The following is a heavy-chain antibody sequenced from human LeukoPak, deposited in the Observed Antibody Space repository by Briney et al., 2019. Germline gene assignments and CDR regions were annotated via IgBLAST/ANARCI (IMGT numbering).Heavy chain of an antibody. CDR3: ARRLAVTGRYYFDY. CDR2: TYYSGIT. CDR1: GGSISSGGYY. V-gene: IGHV4-61*08. D-gene: IGHD6-13*01. Sequence: PSETLSLTCTVSGGSISSGGYYWSWIRQHPGRGLEWIGYTYYSGITNYNPSLKSRVTMSVDTSRNQFSLRLNSVTAADTAVYYCARRLAVTGRYYFDYWGQGTLVTVSS. J-gene: IGHJ4*02.